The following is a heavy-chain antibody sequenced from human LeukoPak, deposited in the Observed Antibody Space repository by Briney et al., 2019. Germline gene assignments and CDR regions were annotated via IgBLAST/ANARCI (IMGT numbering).Heavy chain of an antibody. D-gene: IGHD6-19*01. Sequence: ASVKVSCKASGYTFTSYDINWVRQATGQGLAWMGWMNPNSGNTGYAQKFQGRVTMTRNTSISTAYMELSSLRSEDTAVYYCARGGHLGGTASVDYWGRGTLVTVSS. J-gene: IGHJ4*02. CDR1: GYTFTSYD. CDR3: ARGGHLGGTASVDY. CDR2: MNPNSGNT. V-gene: IGHV1-8*01.